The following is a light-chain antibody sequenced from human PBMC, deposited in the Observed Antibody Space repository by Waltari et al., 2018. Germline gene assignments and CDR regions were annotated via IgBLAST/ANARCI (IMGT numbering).Light chain of an antibody. J-gene: IGLJ3*02. CDR2: EGS. Sequence: QSALTQPASVSGSPGQSITISCTGTSSDVGSYNLVYWYQHHPGKAPQVMIYEGSKRPSSVSNRCSGSKSGNTASLTVSGLQAEDEADYYCCSYAGSTASVMFGGGTKLTVL. CDR1: SSDVGSYNL. V-gene: IGLV2-23*01. CDR3: CSYAGSTASVM.